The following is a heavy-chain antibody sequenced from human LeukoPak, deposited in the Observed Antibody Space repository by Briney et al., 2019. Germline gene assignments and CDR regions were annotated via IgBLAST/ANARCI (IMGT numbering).Heavy chain of an antibody. CDR2: LYYTGGT. V-gene: IGHV4-39*07. CDR1: GGSIISSTDY. D-gene: IGHD2-8*01. CDR3: ARDPGGDCINGVCYNHFDY. Sequence: PSETLSLTCSVSGGSIISSTDYWGWIRQPPGKGLEWIGSLYYTGGTYYNPSLKSRVTISVDTSKNQFSLKLSSVTAADTAVYYCARDPGGDCINGVCYNHFDYWGQGTLVTVSS. J-gene: IGHJ4*02.